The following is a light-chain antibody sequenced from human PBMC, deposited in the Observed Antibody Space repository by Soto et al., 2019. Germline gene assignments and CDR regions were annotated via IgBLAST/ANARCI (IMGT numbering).Light chain of an antibody. Sequence: QSALTQPASVSGSPGQSITISCTGTSSDVGGYNYVSWYQHHPCKAPKLMIYDVSNRPSGVSDRFSGSKSGNTASLTISGLQAEDEADYYCNSYTSSSTVVFGGGTKLTVL. CDR2: DVS. V-gene: IGLV2-14*03. J-gene: IGLJ2*01. CDR3: NSYTSSSTVV. CDR1: SSDVGGYNY.